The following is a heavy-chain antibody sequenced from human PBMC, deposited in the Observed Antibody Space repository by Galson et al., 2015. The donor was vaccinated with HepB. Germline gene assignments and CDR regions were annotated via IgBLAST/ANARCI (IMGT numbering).Heavy chain of an antibody. V-gene: IGHV1-18*01. J-gene: IGHJ4*02. D-gene: IGHD4-23*01. Sequence: QSGAEVKKPGASVKVSCKASGYTFTSYGISWVRQAPGQGLEWMGWISAYNGNTNYAQKLQGRVTMTTDTSTSTAYMELRSLRSDDTAVYYCVVAFEAYGGNEPFDYWGQGTLVTVSS. CDR3: VVAFEAYGGNEPFDY. CDR1: GYTFTSYG. CDR2: ISAYNGNT.